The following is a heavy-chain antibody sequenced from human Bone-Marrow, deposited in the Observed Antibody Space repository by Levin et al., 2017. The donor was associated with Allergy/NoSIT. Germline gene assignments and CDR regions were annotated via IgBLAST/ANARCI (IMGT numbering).Heavy chain of an antibody. CDR3: ARDRAWFGMDV. D-gene: IGHD3-10*01. J-gene: IGHJ6*02. CDR2: IKQDGSEK. Sequence: GGSLRLSCAASGFIFSSYWMNWVRQAPGKGLEWVANIKQDGSEKYYVDSVKGRFTISRDNAKNSLYLQMNSLRAEDTAVYYCARDRAWFGMDVWGQGTTVTVSS. CDR1: GFIFSSYW. V-gene: IGHV3-7*01.